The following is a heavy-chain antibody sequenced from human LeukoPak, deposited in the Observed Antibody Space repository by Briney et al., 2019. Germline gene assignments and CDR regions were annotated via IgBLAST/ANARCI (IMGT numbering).Heavy chain of an antibody. CDR1: GGSFSGYY. J-gene: IGHJ4*02. D-gene: IGHD3-22*01. Sequence: SETLSLTCAVYGGSFSGYYWSWIRQPPGKGLEWIGEINHSGSTNYNPSLKSRVTISVDTPKNQFSLKLSSVTAADTAVYYCARVGDSSRYYYAPFDYWGQGTLVTVSS. V-gene: IGHV4-34*01. CDR3: ARVGDSSRYYYAPFDY. CDR2: INHSGST.